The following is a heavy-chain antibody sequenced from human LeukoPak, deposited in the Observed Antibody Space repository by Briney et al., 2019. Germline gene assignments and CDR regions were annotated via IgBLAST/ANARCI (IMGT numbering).Heavy chain of an antibody. CDR1: GFTFSDYH. CDR3: ARGPVSSSGFFGY. J-gene: IGHJ4*02. V-gene: IGHV3-11*01. Sequence: GGSLRLSCAASGFTFSDYHMSWIRQVPGKGLEWVSYISSSGGTISYADSVKGRFTISRDNAKNSLYLQMNSLRAEDTAVYYCARGPVSSSGFFGYWGQGTLVTVSS. D-gene: IGHD6-19*01. CDR2: ISSSGGTI.